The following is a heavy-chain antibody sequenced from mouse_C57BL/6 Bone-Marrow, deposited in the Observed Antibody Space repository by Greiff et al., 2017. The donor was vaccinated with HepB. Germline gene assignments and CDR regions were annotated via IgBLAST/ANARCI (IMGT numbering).Heavy chain of an antibody. CDR1: GFTFSSYA. D-gene: IGHD2-4*01. J-gene: IGHJ2*01. CDR3: ARDRRLRGYFDY. Sequence: EVQVVESGGGLVKPGGSLKLSCAASGFTFSSYAMSWVRQTPEKRLEWVATISDGGSYTYYPDNVKGRFTISRDNAKNNLYLQMSHLKSEDTAMYYCARDRRLRGYFDYWGQGTTLTVSS. CDR2: ISDGGSYT. V-gene: IGHV5-4*01.